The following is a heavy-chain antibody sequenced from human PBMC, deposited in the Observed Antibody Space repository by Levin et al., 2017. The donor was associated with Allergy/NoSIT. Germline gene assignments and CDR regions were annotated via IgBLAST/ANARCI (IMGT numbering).Heavy chain of an antibody. Sequence: GGSLRLSCAASGFTFSSYAMSWVRQAPGKGLEWVSAISGSGGSTYYADSVKGRFTISRDNSKNTLYLQMNSLRAEDTAVYYCAKVGLMEQGLVGEGSYYFDYWGQGTLVTVSS. CDR1: GFTFSSYA. V-gene: IGHV3-23*01. J-gene: IGHJ4*02. CDR3: AKVGLMEQGLVGEGSYYFDY. D-gene: IGHD6-19*01. CDR2: ISGSGGST.